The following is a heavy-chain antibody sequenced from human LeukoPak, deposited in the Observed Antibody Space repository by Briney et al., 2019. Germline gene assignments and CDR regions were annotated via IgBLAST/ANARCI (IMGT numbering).Heavy chain of an antibody. Sequence: PSETLSLTCAVYGGSFSGYYWSWIRQPPGRGLEWIGEINHSGSTNYNPSLKSRVTISVGTSKNQFSLKLSSVTAADTAVYYCARAGPLGGGQSGFDYWGQGTLVTVSS. CDR1: GGSFSGYY. V-gene: IGHV4-34*01. CDR2: INHSGST. CDR3: ARAGPLGGGQSGFDY. J-gene: IGHJ4*02. D-gene: IGHD3-16*01.